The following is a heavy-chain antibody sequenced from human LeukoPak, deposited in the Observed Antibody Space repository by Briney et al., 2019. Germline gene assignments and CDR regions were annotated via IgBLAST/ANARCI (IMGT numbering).Heavy chain of an antibody. V-gene: IGHV3-48*03. Sequence: GGSLRLSCAASGFTFRSYEMNWVRQAPGKGLEWNSYIDSSGSTIYYADSVKGRFAISRDNAKNSLYLQMNSLRAEDTAVYYCARMYSGSYVDYWGQGTLVTVSS. CDR3: ARMYSGSYVDY. D-gene: IGHD1-26*01. J-gene: IGHJ4*02. CDR1: GFTFRSYE. CDR2: IDSSGSTI.